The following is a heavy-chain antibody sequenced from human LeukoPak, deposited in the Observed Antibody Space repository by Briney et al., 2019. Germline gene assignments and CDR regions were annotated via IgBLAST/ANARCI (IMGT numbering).Heavy chain of an antibody. V-gene: IGHV3-23*01. Sequence: PGGSLRLSCAASGFTFSSYAMSWVRQAPGKGQEWVSAISGSGGSTYYADSVKGRFTISRDNSKNTLYLQMNSLRAEDTAVYYCAKVWGYSGYEVDYFDYWGQGTLVTVSS. CDR2: ISGSGGST. D-gene: IGHD5-12*01. CDR3: AKVWGYSGYEVDYFDY. J-gene: IGHJ4*02. CDR1: GFTFSSYA.